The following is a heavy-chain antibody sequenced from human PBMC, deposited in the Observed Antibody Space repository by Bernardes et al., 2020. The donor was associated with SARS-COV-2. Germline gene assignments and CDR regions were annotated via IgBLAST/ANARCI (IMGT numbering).Heavy chain of an antibody. V-gene: IGHV3-23*01. CDR3: SKGRGVLRVLEWLFPFDP. J-gene: IGHJ5*02. Sequence: GGSLRLSCAASGFTFSSYAMSWVRQAPGKGLEWVSAISGSGGSTYYADSVKGRFTISRDNSKNTLYLQRNSLRAEDTAVYYWSKGRGVLRVLEWLFPFDPWGQGPLVTVSS. CDR1: GFTFSSYA. CDR2: ISGSGGST. D-gene: IGHD3-3*01.